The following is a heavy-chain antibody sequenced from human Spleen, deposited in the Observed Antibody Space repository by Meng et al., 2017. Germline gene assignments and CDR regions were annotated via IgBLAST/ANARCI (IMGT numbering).Heavy chain of an antibody. CDR1: GFTFSNYY. V-gene: IGHV3-74*01. J-gene: IGHJ4*02. CDR3: AGTTMTPDSDY. CDR2: ISLDGSAT. D-gene: IGHD4-17*01. Sequence: GGSLRLSCAVSGFTFSNYYMHWVRQAPGKGLVWVSRISLDGSATTYADSVKGRFTISRDNAKNTVYLQMNGLRVEDTAVYYCAGTTMTPDSDYWGQGTLVTVSS.